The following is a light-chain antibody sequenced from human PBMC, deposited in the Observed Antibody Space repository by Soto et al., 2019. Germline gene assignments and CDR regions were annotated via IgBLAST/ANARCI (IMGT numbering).Light chain of an antibody. J-gene: IGKJ2*01. CDR2: TVS. CDR1: QHIGSW. Sequence: DIQMTQSPSSVSASIGDKVTITCRASQHIGSWLAWYQQKPGQAPKLLIYTVSSLQTGVPSRFSGSGSGTDFTLTISNLQPEDFATYYCQQTNSFPRTFGQGTRLKIK. CDR3: QQTNSFPRT. V-gene: IGKV1-12*01.